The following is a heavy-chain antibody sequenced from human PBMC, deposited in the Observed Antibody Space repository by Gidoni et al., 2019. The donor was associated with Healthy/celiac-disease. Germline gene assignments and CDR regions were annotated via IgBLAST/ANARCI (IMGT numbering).Heavy chain of an antibody. CDR3: TTDLRYYGSGSYYNVKYFDY. D-gene: IGHD3-10*01. J-gene: IGHJ4*02. V-gene: IGHV3-15*01. Sequence: EVQLVEPGGGLVKPGGALRLSGAASGVTGSNAGRSGVRQAPGKGLEWVGRIKSNTDGWTTDYAAPVQVRFTISRDDSKNTLYLQMNSLKTEDTAVYYCTTDLRYYGSGSYYNVKYFDYWGQGTLVTVSS. CDR1: GVTGSNAG. CDR2: IKSNTDGWTT.